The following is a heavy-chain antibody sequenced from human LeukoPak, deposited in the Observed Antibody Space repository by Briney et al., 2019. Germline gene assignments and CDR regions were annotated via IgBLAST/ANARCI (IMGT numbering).Heavy chain of an antibody. CDR2: VYPGDSDT. CDR3: ARLPIRNIVATPYSDY. J-gene: IGHJ4*02. Sequence: GESLKISCKGSGYSFTSYWIGWVRQMPGKGLEWMGIVYPGDSDTRYSPSFQGQVTISADKSISTAYLQWSSLKASDTAMYYSARLPIRNIVATPYSDYWGQGTLVTVSS. V-gene: IGHV5-51*01. CDR1: GYSFTSYW. D-gene: IGHD5-12*01.